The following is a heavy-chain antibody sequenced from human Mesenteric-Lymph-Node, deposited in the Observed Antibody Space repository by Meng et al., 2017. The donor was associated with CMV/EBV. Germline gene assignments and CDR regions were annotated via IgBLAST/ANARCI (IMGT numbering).Heavy chain of an antibody. CDR3: ARGSDIPVNNY. D-gene: IGHD2-15*01. CDR1: VGSFSGYY. Sequence: QVQLQQWGAGLLKPSETRSLTCAVYVGSFSGYYWSWIRQPPGKGLEWIGGINHSGVPNYNPSLKSRVTISLDRSKNQFSLKLSSVTAEDTAVYYCARGSDIPVNNYWGQGTLVTVSS. J-gene: IGHJ4*02. V-gene: IGHV4-34*01. CDR2: INHSGVP.